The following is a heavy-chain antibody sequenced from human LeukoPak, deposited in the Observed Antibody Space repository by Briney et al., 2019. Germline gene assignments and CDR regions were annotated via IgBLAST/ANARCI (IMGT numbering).Heavy chain of an antibody. CDR2: ISSDGSTT. D-gene: IGHD6-13*01. Sequence: PGGSLRLSCATSGFTFSTSWMHWVRQAPGKGLVWVSRISSDGSTTTYADSVKGRFTISSDNAKNTLYLKMNSLRVEDTAVYYCVRVRSSSWYDYWGQGALVTVSS. J-gene: IGHJ4*02. CDR1: GFTFSTSW. V-gene: IGHV3-74*01. CDR3: VRVRSSSWYDY.